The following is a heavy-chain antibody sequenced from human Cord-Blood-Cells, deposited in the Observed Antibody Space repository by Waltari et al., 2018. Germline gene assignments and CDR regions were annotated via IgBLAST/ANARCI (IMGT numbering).Heavy chain of an antibody. CDR2: INHSRST. D-gene: IGHD3-9*01. Sequence: QVQLQQWGAGLLKPPETLSLTCAVYGGSFSGYYWSWICQPPGKGLEWIGEINHSRSTNYNPSLKSRFTISVDTSKNQFSLKLSSVTAADTAVYYCARTGYYDILTGYYFDYWGQGTLVTVSS. J-gene: IGHJ4*02. CDR3: ARTGYYDILTGYYFDY. V-gene: IGHV4-34*01. CDR1: GGSFSGYY.